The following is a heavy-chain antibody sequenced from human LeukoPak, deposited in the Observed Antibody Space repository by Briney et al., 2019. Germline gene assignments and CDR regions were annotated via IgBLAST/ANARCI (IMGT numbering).Heavy chain of an antibody. V-gene: IGHV4-59*01. CDR3: ARDPITFGEVSMDV. Sequence: SETLSLTCTVSGGSISSYYWSWIRQPPGKGLEWIGYIYYSGSTNYNPSLKSRVTISVDTSKNQFSLKLSSVTAADTAVYYCARDPITFGEVSMDVWGKGTTVTVS. CDR2: IYYSGST. CDR1: GGSISSYY. D-gene: IGHD3-16*01. J-gene: IGHJ6*03.